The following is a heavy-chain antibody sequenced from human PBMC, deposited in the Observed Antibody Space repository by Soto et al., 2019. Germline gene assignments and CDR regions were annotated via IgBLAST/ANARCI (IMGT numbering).Heavy chain of an antibody. J-gene: IGHJ4*02. CDR2: IYYSGST. Sequence: SETLSLTCTVSGGSISSGGYYWSWIRQHPGKGLEWIGYIYYSGSTYYNPSLKSRVTISVDTSKNQFSLKLSSVTAADTAVYYCARDDLSVAARRDYWGQGTLVTVSS. D-gene: IGHD6-6*01. CDR3: ARDDLSVAARRDY. CDR1: GGSISSGGYY. V-gene: IGHV4-31*03.